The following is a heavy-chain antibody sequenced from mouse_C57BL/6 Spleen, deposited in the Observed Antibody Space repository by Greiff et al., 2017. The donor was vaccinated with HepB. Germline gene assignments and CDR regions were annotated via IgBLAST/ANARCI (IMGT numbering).Heavy chain of an antibody. CDR2: IDPEDGDT. Sequence: VQLQQSGAELVRPGASVKLSCTASGFNIKDYYMHWVKQRPEQGLEWIGRIDPEDGDTEYAPKFQGQATMTADTSSNTAYLQLSSLTSEDTAVYYCTFLLPPENYFDYWGQGTTLTVSS. D-gene: IGHD1-1*01. CDR3: TFLLPPENYFDY. V-gene: IGHV14-1*01. J-gene: IGHJ2*01. CDR1: GFNIKDYY.